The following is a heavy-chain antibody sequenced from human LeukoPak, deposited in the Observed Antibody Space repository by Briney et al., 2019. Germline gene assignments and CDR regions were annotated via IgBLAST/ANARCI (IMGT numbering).Heavy chain of an antibody. CDR2: ISNNGGYT. J-gene: IGHJ4*02. CDR1: GFTFSSSA. CDR3: ARDRATRHASDY. Sequence: GGSLRLSCAASGFTFSSSAMSWVRQAPGKGLEWVSAISNNGGYTYYADSVQGRFTISRDNSKSTLCLQMNSLRAEDTAVYYCARDRATRHASDYWGQGTLVTVSS. V-gene: IGHV3-23*01.